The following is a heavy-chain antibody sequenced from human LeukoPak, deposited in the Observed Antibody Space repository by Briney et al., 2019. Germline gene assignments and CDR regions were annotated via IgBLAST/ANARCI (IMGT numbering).Heavy chain of an antibody. J-gene: IGHJ4*02. Sequence: GGSLRLSCSASGFIFSDYAMHWVRQAPGKGLEWVAVISFDGSSKYYADSVKGRFTISRDNSKNTLYLQMNSLRTEDTAMYYCARQRGGSSWYLTDYWGQGTLVTVSS. V-gene: IGHV3-30-3*01. D-gene: IGHD6-13*01. CDR2: ISFDGSSK. CDR1: GFIFSDYA. CDR3: ARQRGGSSWYLTDY.